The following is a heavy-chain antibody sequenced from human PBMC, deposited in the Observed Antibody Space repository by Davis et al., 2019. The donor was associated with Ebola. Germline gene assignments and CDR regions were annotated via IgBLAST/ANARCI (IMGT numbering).Heavy chain of an antibody. CDR3: AREYSSSWYDWGRSSRLGDDY. Sequence: ASVKVSCKASGYTFTGYYMHWVRQAPGQGLEWMGWINPNSGGTNYAQKFQGRVTMTRDTSISTAYMELSRLRSDDTAVYYCAREYSSSWYDWGRSSRLGDDYWGQGTLVTVSS. CDR2: INPNSGGT. CDR1: GYTFTGYY. J-gene: IGHJ4*02. V-gene: IGHV1-2*02. D-gene: IGHD6-13*01.